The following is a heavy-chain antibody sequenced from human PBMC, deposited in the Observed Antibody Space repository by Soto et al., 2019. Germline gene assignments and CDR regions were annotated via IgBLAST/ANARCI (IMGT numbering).Heavy chain of an antibody. CDR1: GFTFSNDG. CDR2: ISYDGSRK. J-gene: IGHJ4*02. Sequence: QVQLVESGGGVVQPGRSLRLSCAASGFTFSNDGMHWGRQAPGKGLEWVAVISYDGSRKYYEDSVGGRFTISRDNSKNTLYLEMNSLRPEDTAVYYCTKEAMDRGVIGDYWGQGTLVTVSS. V-gene: IGHV3-30*18. D-gene: IGHD3-16*02. CDR3: TKEAMDRGVIGDY.